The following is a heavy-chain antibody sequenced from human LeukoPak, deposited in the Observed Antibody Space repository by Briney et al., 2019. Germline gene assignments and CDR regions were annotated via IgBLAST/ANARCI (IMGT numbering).Heavy chain of an antibody. CDR3: AKKNSDYYEGGFDP. Sequence: SETLSLTCPVSGASISNYYWSWIRQPPGKGLEWIGYIYYTGSTNYNPSLKSRVTISLDTSKNQVSLKLSSVTAADTAVYYCAKKNSDYYEGGFDPWGQGTLVTVSS. CDR1: GASISNYY. CDR2: IYYTGST. J-gene: IGHJ5*02. V-gene: IGHV4-59*01. D-gene: IGHD3-22*01.